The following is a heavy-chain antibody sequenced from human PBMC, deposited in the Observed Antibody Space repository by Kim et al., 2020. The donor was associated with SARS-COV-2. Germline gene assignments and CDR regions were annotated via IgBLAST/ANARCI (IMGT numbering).Heavy chain of an antibody. CDR1: GGTFIRYP. J-gene: IGHJ6*01. D-gene: IGHD3-22*01. V-gene: IGHV1-69*06. CDR3: ARDLGYYDLSFSTGCYYYG. CDR2: IIPISGTA. Sequence: SVNVSCKASGGTFIRYPISWVRQAPGQGLEWMGGIIPISGTANYAQKFQGRVTITADKSTSIAYMELRSLRSEDTAVYYCARDLGYYDLSFSTGCYYYG.